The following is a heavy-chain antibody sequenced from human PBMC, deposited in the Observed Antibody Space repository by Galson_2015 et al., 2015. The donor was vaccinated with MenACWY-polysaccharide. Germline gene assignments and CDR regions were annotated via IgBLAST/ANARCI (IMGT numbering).Heavy chain of an antibody. CDR2: ISTSGITI. J-gene: IGHJ3*02. D-gene: IGHD1-26*01. V-gene: IGHV3-48*03. Sequence: SLRLSCAASGFTFSNYHLNWVRQAPGKGLEWISYISTSGITIYYADFVRGRFTISRDNAKNSLYLQMNSLRAEDTAVYFCARDRGSYDALDIWGQGTMVTVSS. CDR1: GFTFSNYH. CDR3: ARDRGSYDALDI.